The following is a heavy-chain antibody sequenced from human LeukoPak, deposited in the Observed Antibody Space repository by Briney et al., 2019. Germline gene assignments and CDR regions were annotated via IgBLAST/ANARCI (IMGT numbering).Heavy chain of an antibody. V-gene: IGHV1-2*02. CDR3: ARDRSGWLRNYYYYYMDV. CDR2: INPNSGGT. Sequence: ASVKVSCKASGYTFTGYYMHWVRQAPGQGLEWMGWINPNSGGTNYAQKFQGRVTMTRDTSISTAYMELSRLRSDDTAVYYCARDRSGWLRNYYYYYMDVWGKGTTVTVSS. D-gene: IGHD6-19*01. CDR1: GYTFTGYY. J-gene: IGHJ6*03.